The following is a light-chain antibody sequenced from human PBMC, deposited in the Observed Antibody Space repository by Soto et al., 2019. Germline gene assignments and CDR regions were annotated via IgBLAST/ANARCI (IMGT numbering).Light chain of an antibody. CDR1: QSVSSY. CDR2: GAS. V-gene: IGKV3-11*01. CDR3: QQRSNWLT. Sequence: EIVLTQSPGTLSLSPGERATLSCRASQSVSSYLAWYQQKPGQAPRLLIYGASTRATGIPARFSGSGSATDFTLTISSLEAEDFAVYYCQQRSNWLTFGGGTKVDNK. J-gene: IGKJ4*01.